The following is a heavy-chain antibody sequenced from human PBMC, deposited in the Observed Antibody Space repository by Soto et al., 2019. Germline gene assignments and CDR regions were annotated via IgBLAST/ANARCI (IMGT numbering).Heavy chain of an antibody. Sequence: PSETLSLTCAVSGGSMSSGGYFWSWIRHPPGKGLEWIGYIYHSGSTYYNPSLKSRVTISVDRSKNQFSLKLSSVTAADTAVYYCARGLGPWGQGTLVTVSS. V-gene: IGHV4-30-2*01. J-gene: IGHJ5*02. D-gene: IGHD3-10*01. CDR2: IYHSGST. CDR1: GGSMSSGGYF. CDR3: ARGLGP.